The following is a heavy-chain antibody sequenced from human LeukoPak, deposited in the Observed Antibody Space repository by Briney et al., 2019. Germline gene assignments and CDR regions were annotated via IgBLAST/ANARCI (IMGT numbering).Heavy chain of an antibody. CDR2: MNPNSGNT. J-gene: IGHJ6*02. D-gene: IGHD6-13*01. CDR3: ARCIAAAGIYYYYGMDV. CDR1: GYTLTELS. V-gene: IGHV1-8*01. Sequence: ASVKVSCKVSGYTLTELSMHWVRQATGQGLEWMGWMNPNSGNTGYAQKFQGRVTMTRNTSISTAYMELSSLRSEDTAVYYCARCIAAAGIYYYYGMDVWGQGTTVTVSS.